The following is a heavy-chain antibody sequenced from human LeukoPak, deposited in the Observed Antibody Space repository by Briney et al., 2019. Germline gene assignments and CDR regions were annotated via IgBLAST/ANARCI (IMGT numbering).Heavy chain of an antibody. CDR3: ARRYFDC. Sequence: GGSLRLSCAAPGFTFSSYWMSWVRQAPGKGLEWVANIKQDGSEKHYVDSVKGRLTISRDNAKNSLYLQLNSLRVEDTAVYYCARRYFDCWGQGTLVTVSS. CDR1: GFTFSSYW. V-gene: IGHV3-7*01. CDR2: IKQDGSEK. J-gene: IGHJ4*02.